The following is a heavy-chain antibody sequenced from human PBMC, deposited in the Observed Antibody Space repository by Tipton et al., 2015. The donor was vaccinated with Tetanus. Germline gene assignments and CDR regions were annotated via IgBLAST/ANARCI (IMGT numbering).Heavy chain of an antibody. J-gene: IGHJ4*02. CDR2: VYYTGST. CDR3: ARSKLLWFGESLSGFDS. D-gene: IGHD3-10*01. CDR1: GGSMSTYY. Sequence: PGLVKPSETLSLTCTVSGGSMSTYYWSWIRQPPGKGLEWIGYVYYTGSTDYNPSLKSRVTISVDTSKSQFSLRLTSVTAADMAVYYCARSKLLWFGESLSGFDSWGQGTLVTVSA. V-gene: IGHV4-59*01.